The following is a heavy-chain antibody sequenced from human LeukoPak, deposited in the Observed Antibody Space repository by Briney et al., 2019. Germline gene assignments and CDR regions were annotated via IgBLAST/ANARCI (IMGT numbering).Heavy chain of an antibody. J-gene: IGHJ5*02. CDR2: FHSSGRT. CDR3: ARGGASGSHLHWFDP. CDR1: AGSISSYY. Sequence: SQTLSLTCTVYAGSISSYYWNCIRQPPGEGLEWIGSFHSSGRTNYNPSLKSRVTIPVDTPKNQFSLKLSSVTAADTAVYYCARGGASGSHLHWFDPWGQGTLVTVSS. V-gene: IGHV4-59*01. D-gene: IGHD3-10*01.